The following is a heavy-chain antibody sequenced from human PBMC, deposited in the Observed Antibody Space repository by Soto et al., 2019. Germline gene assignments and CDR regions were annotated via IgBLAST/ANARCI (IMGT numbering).Heavy chain of an antibody. D-gene: IGHD6-6*01. V-gene: IGHV1-69*01. CDR2: IIPLVGTA. Sequence: QVQLVQSGAEVKKPGSSVKVSCKASGGIFSSYAISWVRQAPGQGLEWMGGIIPLVGTADYAQKFQGRVTITAGESTSTAYMELSSLRSEDTAVVYCARVISARLYYFSAMEVWGQGTTVIVSS. J-gene: IGHJ6*02. CDR1: GGIFSSYA. CDR3: ARVISARLYYFSAMEV.